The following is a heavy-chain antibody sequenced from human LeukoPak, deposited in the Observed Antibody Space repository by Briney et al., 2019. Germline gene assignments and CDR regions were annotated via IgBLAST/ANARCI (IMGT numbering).Heavy chain of an antibody. CDR2: INSDGSST. CDR1: GFTFSSYW. Sequence: GGVLRLSCAASGFTFSSYWMNWVRQAPGKGLVWVSRINSDGSSTSYADSVKGRFTISRDNAKNTLYLQMNSLRAEDTAVYYCARAGRYYYDSSGYYYDAFDIWGQGTMVTVSS. V-gene: IGHV3-74*01. J-gene: IGHJ3*02. CDR3: ARAGRYYYDSSGYYYDAFDI. D-gene: IGHD3-22*01.